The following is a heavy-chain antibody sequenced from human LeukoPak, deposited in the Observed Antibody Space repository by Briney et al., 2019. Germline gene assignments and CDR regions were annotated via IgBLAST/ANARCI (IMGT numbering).Heavy chain of an antibody. Sequence: GGSLRLSCAASGFTFRNYVIHWVRQAPGKGLEWVSGISGSGGSPSYADSVKGRFTISRDNSKNTLYLQMNSLRAEDTAMYYCAKRRGEVPTASLDYWGQGTLVTVSS. J-gene: IGHJ4*02. CDR1: GFTFRNYV. CDR2: ISGSGGSP. D-gene: IGHD2-2*01. V-gene: IGHV3-23*01. CDR3: AKRRGEVPTASLDY.